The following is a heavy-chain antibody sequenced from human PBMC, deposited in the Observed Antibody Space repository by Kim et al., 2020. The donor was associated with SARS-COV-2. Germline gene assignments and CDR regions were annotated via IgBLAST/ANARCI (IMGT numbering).Heavy chain of an antibody. CDR1: GFAFSSYA. Sequence: GGSLRLSCAASGFAFSSYAMSWVRQAPGKGLTWVSLITANGGHTYYADSVQGRFTISRDNTNNLVFLQMATLTADDMGVIFCARIPPLEGSGSFFDSWG. CDR3: ARIPPLEGSGSFFDS. CDR2: ITANGGHT. V-gene: IGHV3-23*01. J-gene: IGHJ4*01. D-gene: IGHD3-10*01.